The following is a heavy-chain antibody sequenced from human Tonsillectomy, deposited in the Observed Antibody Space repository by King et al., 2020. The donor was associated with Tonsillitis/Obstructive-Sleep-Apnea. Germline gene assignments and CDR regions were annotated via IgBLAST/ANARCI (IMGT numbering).Heavy chain of an antibody. CDR3: ARPAPSLNDAFDI. V-gene: IGHV5-51*01. Sequence: VQLVQSGAEVKKPGESLKISCKGSGYSFTSYWIGWVRQMPGKGLEWMGIIYPGDSDTSYSPSFQGHVTISADKSISTAYLQWSSLKASDTAMYYCARPAPSLNDAFDIWGQGTMVTVSS. CDR1: GYSFTSYW. CDR2: IYPGDSDT. J-gene: IGHJ3*02.